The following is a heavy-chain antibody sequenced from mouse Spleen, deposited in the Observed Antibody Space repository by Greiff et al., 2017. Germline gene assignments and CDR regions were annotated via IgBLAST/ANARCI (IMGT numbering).Heavy chain of an antibody. J-gene: IGHJ3*01. D-gene: IGHD2-4*01. Sequence: QVQLQQSGPELVKPGASVKLSCKASGYTFTSYDINWVKQRPGKGLEWIGRIYPGDGDTNYNGKFKGKATLTADKSSSTAYMQLSSLTSEDSAVYFCARSTMITTRRFAYWGQGTLVTVSA. CDR3: ARSTMITTRRFAY. V-gene: IGHV1-82*01. CDR2: IYPGDGDT. CDR1: GYTFTSYD.